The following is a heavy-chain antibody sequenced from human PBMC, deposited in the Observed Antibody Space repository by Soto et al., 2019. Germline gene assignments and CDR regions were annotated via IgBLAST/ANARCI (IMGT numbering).Heavy chain of an antibody. D-gene: IGHD3-22*01. Sequence: QVQLQESGPGLVKPSQTLSLTCTVSGGSISSGGYYWSWIRQHPGKGLEWIGYIYYSGSTYYNPSLKSRVTISVDTSKNQFSLKLSSVTAADTAVYYCARVRKYYYDSSGYYYPPYYFDYWGQGTLVTVSS. CDR2: IYYSGST. CDR1: GGSISSGGYY. CDR3: ARVRKYYYDSSGYYYPPYYFDY. V-gene: IGHV4-31*03. J-gene: IGHJ4*02.